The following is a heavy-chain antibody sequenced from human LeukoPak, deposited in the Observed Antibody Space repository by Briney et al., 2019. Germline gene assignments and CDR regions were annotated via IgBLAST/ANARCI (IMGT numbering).Heavy chain of an antibody. J-gene: IGHJ5*01. CDR2: ISSSSSYI. V-gene: IGHV3-21*01. CDR1: GFTFSSYS. CDR3: ARETYYDFWSGYSFDS. D-gene: IGHD3-3*01. Sequence: GGSLRLSCAASGFTFSSYSMNWVRQAPGKGLEWVSSISSSSSYIYYADSVKGRFTISRDNAKNSLYLQMNSLRAEDTAVHYCARETYYDFWSGYSFDSWGQGTLVTVSS.